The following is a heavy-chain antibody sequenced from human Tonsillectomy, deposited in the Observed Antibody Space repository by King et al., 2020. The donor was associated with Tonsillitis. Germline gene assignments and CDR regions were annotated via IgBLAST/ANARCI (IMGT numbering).Heavy chain of an antibody. CDR2: ISSSSSYT. V-gene: IGHV3-11*06. D-gene: IGHD6-13*01. CDR1: GFTFSDYY. CDR3: ARGRIAAAEGAFDI. J-gene: IGHJ3*02. Sequence: VQLVESGGGLVKPGGSLRLSCAASGFTFSDYYMSWIRQAPGKGLEWVSYISSSSSYTNYADSVRGRFTISRDNAKNSLYPQMNSLRAEDTAVYYCARGRIAAAEGAFDIWGQGTMVTVSS.